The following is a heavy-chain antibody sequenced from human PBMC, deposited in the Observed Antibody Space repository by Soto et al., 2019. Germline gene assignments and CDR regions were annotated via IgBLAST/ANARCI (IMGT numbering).Heavy chain of an antibody. Sequence: GCLRLSCATSGFTFSYYYMSWMRQAPGKGLEWVSYIGTRGNTKYYADSVRGRFTISRDNAKNSLYLQMNSLRADDTAVYYCARDGTEYYGEYYDYWGQGIPVTVSS. CDR2: IGTRGNTK. D-gene: IGHD4-17*01. V-gene: IGHV3-11*01. J-gene: IGHJ4*02. CDR3: ARDGTEYYGEYYDY. CDR1: GFTFSYYY.